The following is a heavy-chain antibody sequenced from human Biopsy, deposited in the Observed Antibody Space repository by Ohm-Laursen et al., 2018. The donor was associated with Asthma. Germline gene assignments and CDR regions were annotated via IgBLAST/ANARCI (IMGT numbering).Heavy chain of an antibody. CDR1: GFTFSSYA. Sequence: SLRLSCTASGFTFSSYAMHWVRQAPGKGLEWVAVISYDGSNKYYADSVKGRFTISRDNSKNTLYLQMNSLRAEDTAVYYCASQSSGPDFWSGYYYFDYWGQRTLVTVSS. D-gene: IGHD3-3*01. V-gene: IGHV3-30-3*01. CDR2: ISYDGSNK. CDR3: ASQSSGPDFWSGYYYFDY. J-gene: IGHJ4*02.